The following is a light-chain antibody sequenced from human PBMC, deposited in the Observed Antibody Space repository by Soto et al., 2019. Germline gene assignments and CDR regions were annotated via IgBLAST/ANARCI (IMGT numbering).Light chain of an antibody. V-gene: IGKV3-15*01. CDR2: GAT. CDR3: QQYYNWPLT. J-gene: IGKJ4*01. Sequence: EIVMTQSPATLSVSPGETATLSCRASQSVSNNLAWYQQKSGQAPRLLIYGATTRATGIPARFSGSGSGTEFTLTLSSLQSEDFVVYYCQQYYNWPLTFGGGTKVEIK. CDR1: QSVSNN.